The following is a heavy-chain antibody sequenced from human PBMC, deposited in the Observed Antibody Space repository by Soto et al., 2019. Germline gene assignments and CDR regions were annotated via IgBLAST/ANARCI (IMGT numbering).Heavy chain of an antibody. D-gene: IGHD1-7*01. Sequence: GGSLRLSCAASGFTFDNYYMSWIRQAPGKGLEWVSYISSNDGTTYYADSLKGRFTISRDNSKNSLYLQMNSLGAEDTAVYYCARDGIGGTVFRGYLDYWGRGTVVTVPS. CDR2: ISSNDGTT. CDR3: ARDGIGGTVFRGYLDY. CDR1: GFTFDNYY. V-gene: IGHV3-11*04. J-gene: IGHJ4*02.